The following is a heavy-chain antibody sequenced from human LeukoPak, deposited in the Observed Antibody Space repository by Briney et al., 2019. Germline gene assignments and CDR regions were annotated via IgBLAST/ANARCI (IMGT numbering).Heavy chain of an antibody. D-gene: IGHD3-22*01. CDR3: ARDFLPLYYYDSSGYYSNWFDP. CDR2: ISSSGSTI. V-gene: IGHV3-11*01. CDR1: GFTFSDYY. J-gene: IGHJ5*02. Sequence: GGSLRLSCAASGFTFSDYYMSWIRQAPGKGLEWVSYISSSGSTIYYADSVKGRFTISRDNAKNSLYLQMDSLRAEDTAVYYCARDFLPLYYYDSSGYYSNWFDPWGQGTLVTVSS.